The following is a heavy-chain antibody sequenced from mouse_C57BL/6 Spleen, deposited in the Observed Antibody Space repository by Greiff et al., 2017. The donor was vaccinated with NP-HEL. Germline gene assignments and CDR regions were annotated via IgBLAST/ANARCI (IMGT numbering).Heavy chain of an antibody. V-gene: IGHV1-82*01. CDR1: AYAFGSPW. D-gene: IGHD3-2*02. CDR2: IYPGDGDT. Sequence: FQLQQSEPELVKPGASVRISCKPSAYAFGSPWLNGLKQRPGKGLEWIGRIYPGDGDTTYNGKFKGKATLTADKSSSTAYMQLSSLTSEDSAVYFCARSETAQAQGFAYWGQGTLVTVSA. J-gene: IGHJ3*01. CDR3: ARSETAQAQGFAY.